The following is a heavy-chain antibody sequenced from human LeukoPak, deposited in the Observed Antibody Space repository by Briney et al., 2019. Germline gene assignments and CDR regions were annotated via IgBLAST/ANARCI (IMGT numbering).Heavy chain of an antibody. CDR3: ARDSTPRGGRTHFDY. V-gene: IGHV3-30-3*01. CDR2: ISYNGSNK. D-gene: IGHD3-16*01. CDR1: GFTFSSYA. J-gene: IGHJ4*02. Sequence: GGSLRLSCAASGFTFSSYAMHWVRQAPGKGLEWVAVISYNGSNKYYADSVKGRFTISRDNSKNTLYLQMNSLRAEDTAVYYCARDSTPRGGRTHFDYWGQGTLVTVSS.